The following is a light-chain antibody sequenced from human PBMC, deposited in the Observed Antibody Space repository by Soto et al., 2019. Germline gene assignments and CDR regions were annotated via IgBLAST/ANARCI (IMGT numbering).Light chain of an antibody. CDR2: AAS. V-gene: IGKV1-39*01. Sequence: DIQMTQSPSSLSASVGDKVTITCRASQSISSYLNWYQQKPGKAPQVLIYAASKLQSGVPSRFSGRGSGADFTLTISSLQPEDFATYYCQHTYSTPWTFGQGTKVDIK. CDR3: QHTYSTPWT. CDR1: QSISSY. J-gene: IGKJ1*01.